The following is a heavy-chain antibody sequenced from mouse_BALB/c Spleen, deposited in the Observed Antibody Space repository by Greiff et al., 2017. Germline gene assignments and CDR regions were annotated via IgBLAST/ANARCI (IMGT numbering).Heavy chain of an antibody. CDR2: INPSTGYT. V-gene: IGHV1-7*01. Sequence: VQRVESGAELAKPGASVKMSCKASGYTFTSYWMHWVKQRPGQGLEWIGYINPSTGYTEYNQKFKDKATLTADKSSSTAYMQLSSLTSEDSAVYYCAREDYGSSPYYYAMDYWGQGTSVTVSS. CDR3: AREDYGSSPYYYAMDY. D-gene: IGHD1-1*01. J-gene: IGHJ4*01. CDR1: GYTFTSYW.